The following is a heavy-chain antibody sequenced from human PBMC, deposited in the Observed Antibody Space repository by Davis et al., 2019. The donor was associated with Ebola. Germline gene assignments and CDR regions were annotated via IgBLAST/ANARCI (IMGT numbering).Heavy chain of an antibody. V-gene: IGHV3-74*01. CDR1: GFTFSSYW. Sequence: HTGGSLRLSCAASGFTFSSYWMHWVRQAPGKGLVWVSRINSDGSSTSYADSVKGRFTISRDNAKNTLYLQMSSLRAEDTAVYYCARDGTIFGAQRMFMDVWGQGTTVTVSS. D-gene: IGHD3-3*01. CDR3: ARDGTIFGAQRMFMDV. CDR2: INSDGSST. J-gene: IGHJ6*02.